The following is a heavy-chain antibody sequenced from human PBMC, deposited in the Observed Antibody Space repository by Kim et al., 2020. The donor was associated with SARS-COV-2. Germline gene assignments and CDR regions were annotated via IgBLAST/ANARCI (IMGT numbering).Heavy chain of an antibody. D-gene: IGHD2-2*01. CDR1: GFSFRNSD. CDR3: AKGIPAEN. J-gene: IGHJ4*02. Sequence: GGSLRLSCVAAGFSFRNSDMHWVRQAPGKGLEWVAAVTYSGIYTYYTDSVKGRFTISRDNSKNTLFLQMNALTPEDTAVYYCAKGIPAENWGQGTLVTVSS. V-gene: IGHV3-30*18. CDR2: VTYSGIYT.